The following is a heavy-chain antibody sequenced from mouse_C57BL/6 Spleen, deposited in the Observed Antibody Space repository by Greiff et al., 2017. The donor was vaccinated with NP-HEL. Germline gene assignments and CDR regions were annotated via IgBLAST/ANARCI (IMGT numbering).Heavy chain of an antibody. CDR3: ARDRGNWDVRDWYFDV. D-gene: IGHD4-1*01. CDR1: GFTFSDYY. CDR2: INYDGSST. Sequence: EVMLVESEGGLVQPGSSMKLSCTASGFTFSDYYMAWVRQVPEKGLEWVANINYDGSSTYYLDSLKSRFIISRDNAKNILYLQMSSLKSEDTATYYCARDRGNWDVRDWYFDVWGTGTTVTVSS. V-gene: IGHV5-16*01. J-gene: IGHJ1*03.